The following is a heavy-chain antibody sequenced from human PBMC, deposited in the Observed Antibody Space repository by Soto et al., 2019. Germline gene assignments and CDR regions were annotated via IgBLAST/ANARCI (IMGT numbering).Heavy chain of an antibody. Sequence: EVQLLESGGDLVQTGGSLRLSGAASGFNVGAFAVNWVREAPGKGLEWISGLSVSDAFIYYGDYVRGRFSSSRNASENILYLQMNILRFDDPALYDCTSETVAGITGLDYWGPGTLVTVAS. J-gene: IGHJ4*01. CDR1: GFNVGAFA. CDR2: LSVSDAFI. CDR3: TSETVAGITGLDY. D-gene: IGHD1-20*01. V-gene: IGHV3-23*01.